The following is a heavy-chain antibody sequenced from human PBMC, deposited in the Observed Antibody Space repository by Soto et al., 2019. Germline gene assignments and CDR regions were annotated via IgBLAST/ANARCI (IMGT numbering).Heavy chain of an antibody. CDR1: GGTFSSYA. Sequence: QVQLVQSGAEVKKPGSSVKVSCKASGGTFSSYAISWVRQAPGQGLEWMGGIIPIFGTANYAQKFQGRVTITADESTSTAYMELSSLRSEDTAVYYCAREAGIAVAGRSYGMDVWGQGTTVTVSS. D-gene: IGHD6-19*01. CDR2: IIPIFGTA. J-gene: IGHJ6*02. V-gene: IGHV1-69*01. CDR3: AREAGIAVAGRSYGMDV.